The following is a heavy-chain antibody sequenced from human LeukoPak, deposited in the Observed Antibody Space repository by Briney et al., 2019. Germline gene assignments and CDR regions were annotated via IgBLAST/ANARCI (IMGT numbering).Heavy chain of an antibody. CDR3: ASAIAEDFYYYYMDV. D-gene: IGHD1-14*01. J-gene: IGHJ6*03. Sequence: SETLSLTCTVSGGSISSSYWTWIRQPPGKGLEWIGCIYYSGSTNYNPSLKSRVTISVDTSKNQFSLNLSSVTAADTAVYYCASAIAEDFYYYYMDVWGKGTTVTVSS. CDR1: GGSISSSY. CDR2: IYYSGST. V-gene: IGHV4-59*01.